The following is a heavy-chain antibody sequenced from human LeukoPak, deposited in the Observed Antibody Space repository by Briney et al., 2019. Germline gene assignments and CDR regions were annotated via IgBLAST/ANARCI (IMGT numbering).Heavy chain of an antibody. Sequence: GGSLRLSCLASGFTVSGAYIHWVRQAPGKGLEWVSVIYNGGGTAYADSVKGRFTISRDIAKNTVYLQMNSLRGEDTAVYYCARTPPGNSYFDYWGQGNLVTVSS. J-gene: IGHJ4*02. V-gene: IGHV3-53*01. CDR3: ARTPPGNSYFDY. CDR2: IYNGGGT. D-gene: IGHD2-8*01. CDR1: GFTVSGAY.